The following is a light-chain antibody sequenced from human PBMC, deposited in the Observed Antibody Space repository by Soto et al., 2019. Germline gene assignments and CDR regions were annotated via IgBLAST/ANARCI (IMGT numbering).Light chain of an antibody. V-gene: IGLV2-23*02. CDR3: CSFAPGVTWV. Sequence: QSVLTQPASVSGSPGQSITISCTGASSDVGKYNLVSWYQRHPGKAPKLIIYEVNKRPSGVSNRFSGSKSGNTASLTISGLQAEDEADYSCCSFAPGVTWVFGGGTKVTVL. J-gene: IGLJ3*02. CDR2: EVN. CDR1: SSDVGKYNL.